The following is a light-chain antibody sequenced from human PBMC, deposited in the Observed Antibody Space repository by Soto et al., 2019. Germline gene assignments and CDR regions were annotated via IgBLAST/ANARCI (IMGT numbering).Light chain of an antibody. J-gene: IGLJ1*01. CDR3: SSYTSTSSYV. V-gene: IGLV2-14*01. CDR1: SSDIGGHHS. CDR2: EVS. Sequence: QSALTQPASVSGSPGQSLTISCTGTSSDIGGHHSVSWYQQHRGKAPKLLIYEVSYRASGVSDRFSGSKSGNTASLTISGLQAEDEADYSCSSYTSTSSYVFGTGTKVTVL.